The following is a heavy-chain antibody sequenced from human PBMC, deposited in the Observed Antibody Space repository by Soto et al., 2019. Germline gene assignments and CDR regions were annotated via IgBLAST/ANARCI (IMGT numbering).Heavy chain of an antibody. CDR3: ARALRSVLDY. CDR2: VSNDENIK. J-gene: IGHJ4*02. Sequence: GGSLRLSCVVSGFTFRNFGMHWVRRAPGEGLEWVAVVSNDENIKQYADSVRGRFAIARDNSKNTLYLQVTSLRAEDTAIYYCARALRSVLDYWGQGALVTVSS. D-gene: IGHD6-6*01. CDR1: GFTFRNFG. V-gene: IGHV3-33*01.